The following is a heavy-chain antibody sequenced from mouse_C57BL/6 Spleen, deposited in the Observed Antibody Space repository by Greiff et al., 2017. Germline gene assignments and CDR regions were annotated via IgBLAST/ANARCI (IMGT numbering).Heavy chain of an antibody. J-gene: IGHJ4*01. V-gene: IGHV5-16*01. CDR3: ARDGGGNRYAMDY. Sequence: EVMLVESEGGLVQPGSSMKLSCTASGFTFSDYYMAWVRQVPEKGLEWVANINYDGSSTYYLDSLKSRFIISRDNAKNILYLQMSSLKSEDTATYYCARDGGGNRYAMDYWGQGTSVTVSS. D-gene: IGHD1-1*02. CDR2: INYDGSST. CDR1: GFTFSDYY.